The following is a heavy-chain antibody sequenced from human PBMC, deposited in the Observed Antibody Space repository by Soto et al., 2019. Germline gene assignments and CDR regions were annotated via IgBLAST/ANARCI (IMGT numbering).Heavy chain of an antibody. CDR2: IYFSGST. Sequence: QVQLQEAGPGLVKPSQTLFLTCTVSGASINSGGYYWNWIRQLPGKGLEWIGYIYFSGSTYYNPSLESRLNISLDTSQNQFSLKLSSVTAADTAVYYCACGDAWRILLAYWGQGILVTVSS. J-gene: IGHJ4*02. V-gene: IGHV4-31*03. CDR3: ACGDAWRILLAY. CDR1: GASINSGGYY. D-gene: IGHD4-17*01.